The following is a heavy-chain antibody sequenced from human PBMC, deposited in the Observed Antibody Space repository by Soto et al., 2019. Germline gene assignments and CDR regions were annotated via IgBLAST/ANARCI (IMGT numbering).Heavy chain of an antibody. CDR2: IYYSGSP. Sequence: QVRLHESGPGLVKPSQTLSLTCSVSGGSISGDYYWSWIRQSPEKGLEWIGYIYYSGSPYSTPALKSRLIMSLDTSKNQFSLKVRSVTATYTAVDYGARGGARWPGYFDSWGQGALVAVSS. D-gene: IGHD2-15*01. CDR1: GGSISGDYY. J-gene: IGHJ4*02. V-gene: IGHV4-30-4*08. CDR3: ARGGARWPGYFDS.